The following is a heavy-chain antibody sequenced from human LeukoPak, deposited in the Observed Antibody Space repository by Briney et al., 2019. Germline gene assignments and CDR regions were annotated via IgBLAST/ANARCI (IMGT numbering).Heavy chain of an antibody. Sequence: SQTLSLTCGISGDIVSGSNGAWNWIRQSPSRGLEWLGRTYYRSKWYYAYAVSVKSRITINPDTSKNQFSLQLNSVTPEDTAVYHCARDAPYSSSLYVNWFDPWGQGTLVTVSS. CDR3: ARDAPYSSSLYVNWFDP. J-gene: IGHJ5*02. CDR2: TYYRSKWYY. CDR1: GDIVSGSNGA. V-gene: IGHV6-1*01. D-gene: IGHD6-13*01.